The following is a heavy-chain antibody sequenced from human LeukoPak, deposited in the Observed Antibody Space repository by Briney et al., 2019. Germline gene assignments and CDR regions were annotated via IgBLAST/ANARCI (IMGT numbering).Heavy chain of an antibody. Sequence: GGSLRLSCAASGFTFSSYAMSWVRQAPGKGLEWVSAISGSGGSTYYADSGKVRFTISRDNSKNTLDLQMHSLRAEDTAVYYCATATVTTFNYYGMDVWGQGTTVTVSS. CDR2: ISGSGGST. CDR3: ATATVTTFNYYGMDV. D-gene: IGHD4-17*01. CDR1: GFTFSSYA. J-gene: IGHJ6*02. V-gene: IGHV3-23*01.